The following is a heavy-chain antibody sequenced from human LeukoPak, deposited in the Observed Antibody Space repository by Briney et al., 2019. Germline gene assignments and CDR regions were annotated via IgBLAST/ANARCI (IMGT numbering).Heavy chain of an antibody. V-gene: IGHV3-48*03. CDR1: GFTFSGCE. D-gene: IGHD3-10*01. CDR2: ISGSGNTI. CDR3: ARVATMVRVPLDALDI. Sequence: GGSLRLSCAISGFTFSGCELTWVRQAPGKGLEWISYISGSGNTIYYADSVKGRFTTSRDNAKNSLYLQMNSLRVEDTAVYYCARVATMVRVPLDALDIWGQGTMVSVSS. J-gene: IGHJ3*02.